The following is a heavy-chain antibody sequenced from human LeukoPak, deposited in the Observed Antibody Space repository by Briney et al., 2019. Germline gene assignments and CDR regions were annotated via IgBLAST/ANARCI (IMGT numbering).Heavy chain of an antibody. Sequence: RSETLSLTCTVSGYSISSGSYYWGWIRQPPGKGLEWIGSIYYSGSTYYNPSLKSRVTISVDTSKNQFSLKLSSVTAADTAVYYCPRDIGNAGGWFDYWGQGTLVTVSS. CDR3: PRDIGNAGGWFDY. CDR2: IYYSGST. D-gene: IGHD6-19*01. CDR1: GYSISSGSYY. J-gene: IGHJ4*02. V-gene: IGHV4-39*07.